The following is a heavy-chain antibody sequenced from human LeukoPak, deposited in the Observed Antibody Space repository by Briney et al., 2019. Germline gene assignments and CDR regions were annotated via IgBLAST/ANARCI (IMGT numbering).Heavy chain of an antibody. CDR2: ISSSSSYI. V-gene: IGHV3-21*01. D-gene: IGHD3-22*01. Sequence: GGSLRLSCAASGFTFSSYSMNWVRQAPGKGLEWVSSISSSSSYIYYGDSVKGRFTISRDNAKNSLYLQMNSLRAEDTAVYYYARDEVPSYYDSSGYYYYWGQGTLVTVSS. J-gene: IGHJ4*02. CDR1: GFTFSSYS. CDR3: ARDEVPSYYDSSGYYYY.